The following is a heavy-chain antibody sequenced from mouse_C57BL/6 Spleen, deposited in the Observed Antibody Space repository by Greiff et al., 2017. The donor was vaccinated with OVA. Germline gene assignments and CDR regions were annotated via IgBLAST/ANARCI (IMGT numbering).Heavy chain of an antibody. CDR1: GYTFTSYW. CDR3: ARYGGNYYGSSYESFYFDY. D-gene: IGHD1-1*01. J-gene: IGHJ2*01. V-gene: IGHV1-59*01. CDR2: IDPSDSYT. Sequence: QVQLQQPGAELVRPGTSVKLSCKASGYTFTSYWMHWVKQRPGQGLEWIGVIDPSDSYTNYNQKFKGKATLTVDTSSSTAYMQLSSLTSEDSAVYYCARYGGNYYGSSYESFYFDYWGQGTTLTVSS.